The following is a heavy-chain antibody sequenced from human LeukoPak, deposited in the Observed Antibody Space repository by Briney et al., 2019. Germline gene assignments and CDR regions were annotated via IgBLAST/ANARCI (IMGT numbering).Heavy chain of an antibody. D-gene: IGHD5-18*01. CDR1: GDSVSSYY. CDR3: ALHVDSAMVRFDA. Sequence: PSETLSLTCTVSGDSVSSYYWSWIRQPPGKGLEWIGYFYYTGTTNYSPSLKSRVTMSMDTSKNQLSLKLNSATAADTAVYYCALHVDSAMVRFDAWGRGTLVTVSS. CDR2: FYYTGTT. V-gene: IGHV4-59*02. J-gene: IGHJ4*02.